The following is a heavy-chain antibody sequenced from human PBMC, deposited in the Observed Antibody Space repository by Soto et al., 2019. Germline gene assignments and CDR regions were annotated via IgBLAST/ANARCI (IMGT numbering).Heavy chain of an antibody. D-gene: IGHD6-13*01. CDR3: AKRVAAAGHLDH. V-gene: IGHV3-30*18. CDR1: GFIFSSYC. Sequence: QVQLVESGGGVVQPGRSLRLSCAASGFIFSSYCMHWVRQAPGKGLEWVAVISYDGSKKNYVDSVKGRFTISRDNSKNTVDLQMNSLRPEDTAVYYCAKRVAAAGHLDHWGQGTLVTVSS. J-gene: IGHJ4*02. CDR2: ISYDGSKK.